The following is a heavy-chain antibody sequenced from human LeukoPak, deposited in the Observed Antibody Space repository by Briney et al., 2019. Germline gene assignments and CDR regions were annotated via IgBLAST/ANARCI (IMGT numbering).Heavy chain of an antibody. J-gene: IGHJ4*02. CDR1: GFTFSSYA. CDR3: ARSTSNTAMVFDY. V-gene: IGHV3-23*01. D-gene: IGHD5-18*01. Sequence: PGGSLRLSCAASGFTFSSYAMSWARQAPGKGLEWVSAISGSGGSTYYADSVKGRFTISRDNSKNTPYLQMNSLRAEDTAVYYCARSTSNTAMVFDYWGQGTLVTVSS. CDR2: ISGSGGST.